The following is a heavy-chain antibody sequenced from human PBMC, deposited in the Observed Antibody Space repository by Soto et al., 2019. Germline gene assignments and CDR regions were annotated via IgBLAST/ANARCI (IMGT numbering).Heavy chain of an antibody. CDR3: ARGGVTPVPEDAFDI. CDR2: IYYSENT. J-gene: IGHJ3*02. D-gene: IGHD4-17*01. V-gene: IGHV4-61*01. Sequence: QVQLQESGPGLVKPSETLSLTCTVSGGSVSSGSYYWSWIRQPPGKGLEWIGYIYYSENTNYNPSLKSRVTISVDTSKNQFSLKLSSVTAADTSVYYCARGGVTPVPEDAFDIWGQGTMVTVSS. CDR1: GGSVSSGSYY.